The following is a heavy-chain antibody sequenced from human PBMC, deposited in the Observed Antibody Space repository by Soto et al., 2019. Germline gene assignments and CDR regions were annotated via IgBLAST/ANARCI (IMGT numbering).Heavy chain of an antibody. Sequence: QVQLQESGPGLVKPSQTLSLTCTVSGGSISSGAYYWSWIRQPPGKGLEWIGYIYYSGSTYYNPSLTSRVTISGDTSKNQCALKLSSVTAADTAVYYCAGEVISSYSSGCYEDYWGQGTLVTVSS. V-gene: IGHV4-30-4*01. CDR1: GGSISSGAYY. CDR3: AGEVISSYSSGCYEDY. D-gene: IGHD6-19*01. J-gene: IGHJ4*02. CDR2: IYYSGST.